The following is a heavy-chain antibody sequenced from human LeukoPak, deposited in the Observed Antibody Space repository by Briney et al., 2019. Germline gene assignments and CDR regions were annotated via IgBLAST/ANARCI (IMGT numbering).Heavy chain of an antibody. CDR3: ARGLDSSGDY. V-gene: IGHV4-34*01. Sequence: PSETLSLTCAVYGGSFSGYYWSWIRQPPGKGLEWIGEINHRGSTYYNPSLKSRVTISVDASRNQFSLKLTSVAAADTAVFYCARGLDSSGDYWGQGTLVTVSS. CDR2: INHRGST. CDR1: GGSFSGYY. D-gene: IGHD6-25*01. J-gene: IGHJ4*02.